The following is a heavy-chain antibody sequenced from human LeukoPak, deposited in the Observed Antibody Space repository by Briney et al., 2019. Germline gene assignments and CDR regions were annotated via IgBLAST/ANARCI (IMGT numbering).Heavy chain of an antibody. CDR2: ISSSSSYT. J-gene: IGHJ3*02. CDR1: GFTFNNYA. V-gene: IGHV3-23*01. Sequence: GGTLRLSCAASGFTFNNYAMSWVCQAPGKGLEWVSSISSSSSYTYYADSVKGRFTISRDNSKNTLYLQINSLRAEDTAVYYCAKDAPYYYDSSGYGGAFDIWGQGTMVTVSS. CDR3: AKDAPYYYDSSGYGGAFDI. D-gene: IGHD3-22*01.